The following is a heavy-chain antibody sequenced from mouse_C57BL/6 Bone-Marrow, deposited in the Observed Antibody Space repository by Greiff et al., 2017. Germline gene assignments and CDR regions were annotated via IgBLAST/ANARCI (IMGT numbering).Heavy chain of an antibody. CDR2: INPYNGGT. J-gene: IGHJ2*01. CDR3: AKYGNYPLFDY. D-gene: IGHD2-10*02. V-gene: IGHV1-19*01. Sequence: EVQLQQSGPVLVKPGASVKMSCKASGYTFTDYYMNWVKQSHGKSLEWIGVINPYNGGTSYNQKFKGKATLTVDKSSSTAYMELNSLTSEDSAVYYCAKYGNYPLFDYWGQGTTLTVSS. CDR1: GYTFTDYY.